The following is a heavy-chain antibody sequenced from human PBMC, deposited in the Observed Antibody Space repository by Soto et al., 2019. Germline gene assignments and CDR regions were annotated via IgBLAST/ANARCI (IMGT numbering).Heavy chain of an antibody. CDR2: ISYDGSNK. CDR1: GFTFSSYA. V-gene: IGHV3-30-3*01. D-gene: IGHD6-19*01. J-gene: IGHJ6*02. Sequence: GGSLRLSCAASGFTFSSYAMHWVRQAPGKGLEWVAVISYDGSNKYYADSVKGRFTISRDNSKNTLYLQMNSLRAEDTAVYYCARXRSAQWPYYYYYYGMDVWGQGTTVTVSS. CDR3: ARXRSAQWPYYYYYYGMDV.